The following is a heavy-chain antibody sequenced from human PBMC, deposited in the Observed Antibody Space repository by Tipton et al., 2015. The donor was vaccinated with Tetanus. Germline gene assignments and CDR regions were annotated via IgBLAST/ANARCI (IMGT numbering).Heavy chain of an antibody. V-gene: IGHV4-30-4*01. J-gene: IGHJ4*02. CDR2: ICQTGTT. CDR3: ARSKLLWFGESLSGFDS. Sequence: TLSLTCTVSGASFSSGDYYWSWIRKPPGKDLEWIGYICQTGTTYYNPSLKGRVTISVDTSKSQFSLRLTSVTAADTAVYYCARSKLLWFGESLSGFDSWGQGTLVTVSA. D-gene: IGHD3-10*01. CDR1: GASFSSGDYY.